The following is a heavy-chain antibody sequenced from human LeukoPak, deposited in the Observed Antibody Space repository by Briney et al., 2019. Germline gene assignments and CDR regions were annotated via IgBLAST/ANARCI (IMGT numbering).Heavy chain of an antibody. V-gene: IGHV1-18*01. CDR1: GYTFTSYS. D-gene: IGHD3-3*01. CDR2: ISAYNGNT. CDR3: ARGPLQYYDFWSGSALLFDY. Sequence: ASVKVSCKASGYTFTSYSISWVRQAPGQGLEWMGWISAYNGNTNYAQKLQGRVIMTTDTSTSTAYMELRSLRSDDTAVYYCARGPLQYYDFWSGSALLFDYWGQGTLVTVSS. J-gene: IGHJ4*02.